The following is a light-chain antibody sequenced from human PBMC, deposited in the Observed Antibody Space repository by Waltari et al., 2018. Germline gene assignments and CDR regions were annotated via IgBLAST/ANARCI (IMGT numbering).Light chain of an antibody. CDR3: KQTLKTPPT. J-gene: IGKJ1*01. CDR2: LGS. V-gene: IGKV2-28*01. Sequence: DIVMTQSPLSLPVTPGEPASISCRSSQSLLHSNGYNSLDWYLQKPGQSPQPLIYLGSKRAPGVPYRFSGSGSRTEFTLKNSRVGAEDVWVYFCKQTLKTPPTFGQGTKVEIK. CDR1: QSLLHSNGYNS.